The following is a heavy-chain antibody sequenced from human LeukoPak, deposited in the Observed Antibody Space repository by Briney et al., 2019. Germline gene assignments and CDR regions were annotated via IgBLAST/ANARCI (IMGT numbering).Heavy chain of an antibody. Sequence: SETLSLTCAVYGGSFSGYYWSWIRQPPGKGLEWIGEINHSGSTNYNPSLKSRVTISVDTSKNQFPLKLSSVTAADTAVYYCARGQGWYMVRGVHHRDYWGQGTLVTVSS. CDR3: ARGQGWYMVRGVHHRDY. D-gene: IGHD3-10*01. J-gene: IGHJ4*02. V-gene: IGHV4-34*01. CDR1: GGSFSGYY. CDR2: INHSGST.